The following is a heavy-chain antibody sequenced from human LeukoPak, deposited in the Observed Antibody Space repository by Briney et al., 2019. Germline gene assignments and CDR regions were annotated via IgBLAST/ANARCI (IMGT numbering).Heavy chain of an antibody. CDR2: ISSSGSTI. Sequence: GGSLRLSSAASGFTFSSYEMNWVRQAPGKGLEWVSYISSSGSTIYYADSVKGRFTISRDNAKNSLYLQMNSLRAEDTAVYYCASHSEYGDYFDYWGQGTLVTVSS. V-gene: IGHV3-48*03. J-gene: IGHJ4*02. D-gene: IGHD4-17*01. CDR1: GFTFSSYE. CDR3: ASHSEYGDYFDY.